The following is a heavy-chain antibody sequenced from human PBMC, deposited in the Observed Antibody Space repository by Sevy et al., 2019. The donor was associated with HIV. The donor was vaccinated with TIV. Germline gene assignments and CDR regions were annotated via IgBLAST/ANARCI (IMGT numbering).Heavy chain of an antibody. CDR1: GFTFSSYA. CDR2: ISGSGSNT. J-gene: IGHJ3*02. Sequence: GGYLRLSCAASGFTFSSYAMSWVRQAPGKGLEWVSGISGSGSNTYHADSVKGRITISRDNSKNTLYLQMNSLRAEDTAVYYCAVQINDYGDEGAFDIWGQGTMVTVSS. CDR3: AVQINDYGDEGAFDI. D-gene: IGHD4-17*01. V-gene: IGHV3-23*01.